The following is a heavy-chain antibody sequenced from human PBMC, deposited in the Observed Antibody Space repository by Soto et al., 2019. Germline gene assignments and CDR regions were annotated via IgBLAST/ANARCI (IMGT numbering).Heavy chain of an antibody. D-gene: IGHD2-2*01. Sequence: QVQLVQSGAEVKKPGASVKVSCKASGYTFTSYGISWVRQAPGQGLEWMGWISAYNGNTNYAQKLQGRVTMTTDTSTSTAYMELRSLRSDDTAVYYCARDQFQLTTAENYYSYGMDVWGQGTTVTVSS. V-gene: IGHV1-18*01. J-gene: IGHJ6*02. CDR1: GYTFTSYG. CDR2: ISAYNGNT. CDR3: ARDQFQLTTAENYYSYGMDV.